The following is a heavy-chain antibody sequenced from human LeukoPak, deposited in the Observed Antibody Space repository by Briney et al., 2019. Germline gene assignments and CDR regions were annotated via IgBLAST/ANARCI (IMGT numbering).Heavy chain of an antibody. V-gene: IGHV4-59*02. D-gene: IGHD6-19*01. Sequence: SETLSLTRTVSGGSVTSYYWSWIRQPPGKGLEWIGSIYYSGSTYYNPSLKSRVTISVDTSKNQFSLKLSSVTAADTAVYYCARDRIAVAGRTPEVSDYWGQGTLVTVSS. CDR1: GGSVTSYY. J-gene: IGHJ4*02. CDR2: IYYSGST. CDR3: ARDRIAVAGRTPEVSDY.